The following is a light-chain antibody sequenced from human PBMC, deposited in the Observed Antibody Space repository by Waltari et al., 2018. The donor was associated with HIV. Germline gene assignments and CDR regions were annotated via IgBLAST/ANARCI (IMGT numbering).Light chain of an antibody. CDR1: TSTLARNF. CDR2: DSH. Sequence: QSVLTQAPSVSAAPGQRVTISCSADTSTLARNFLSWYQLFPGTSPKLLIYDSHKRPSGIPDRFSGSKAGSSAALVITGLLTGDEADYFCGTWNSTLSVFVFGDGTKVTV. J-gene: IGLJ1*01. V-gene: IGLV1-51*01. CDR3: GTWNSTLSVFV.